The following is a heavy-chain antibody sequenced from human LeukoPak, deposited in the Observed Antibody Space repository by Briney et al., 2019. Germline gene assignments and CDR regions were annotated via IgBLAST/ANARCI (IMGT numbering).Heavy chain of an antibody. CDR2: ISFDGTTK. V-gene: IGHV3-30*04. CDR1: GFSFTSFS. CDR3: ARGEYGSGSYHIDY. D-gene: IGHD3-10*01. Sequence: PGRSLRLSCAASGFSFTSFSIHWVRQTPDKGLEWLAVISFDGTTKYYADSVKGRFTISRDNAKNSLYLQMNSLRAEDTAVYYCARGEYGSGSYHIDYWGQGTLVTVSS. J-gene: IGHJ4*02.